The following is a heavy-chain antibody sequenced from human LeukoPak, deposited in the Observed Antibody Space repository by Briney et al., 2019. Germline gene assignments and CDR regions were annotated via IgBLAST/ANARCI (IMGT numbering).Heavy chain of an antibody. CDR1: GFIFSNHD. CDR2: ISWNSGSI. V-gene: IGHV3-9*01. Sequence: GGSLRLSCAASGFIFSNHDMNWVRQAPGKGLEWVSGISWNSGSIGYADSVKGRFTISRDNAKNSLYLQMNSLRAEDTALYYCAKDSSVAGTALDYWGQGTLVTVSS. J-gene: IGHJ4*02. D-gene: IGHD6-19*01. CDR3: AKDSSVAGTALDY.